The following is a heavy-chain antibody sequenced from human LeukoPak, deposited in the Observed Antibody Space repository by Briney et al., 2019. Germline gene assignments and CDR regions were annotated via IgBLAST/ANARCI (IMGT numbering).Heavy chain of an antibody. CDR2: IYSGGST. CDR1: GFTVSSSY. D-gene: IGHD3-22*01. CDR3: ARAASYESSGYPDY. J-gene: IGHJ4*02. Sequence: GGSLRLSCAASGFTVSSSYMSWVRQSPGKGLEWVSVIYSGGSTYHADSVKGRFTISRHNSENTLYLQMNSLRVEDTAVYYCARAASYESSGYPDYWGQGTLVTVSS. V-gene: IGHV3-53*04.